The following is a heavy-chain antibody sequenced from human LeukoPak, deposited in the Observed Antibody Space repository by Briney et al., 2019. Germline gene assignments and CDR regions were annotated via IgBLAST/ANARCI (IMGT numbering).Heavy chain of an antibody. CDR3: AKDPRGYSGYA. D-gene: IGHD5-12*01. V-gene: IGHV3-23*01. J-gene: IGHJ5*02. CDR2: ISGSGGST. Sequence: GGSLRLSCAASGFTFSSYAMSWVRQAPGKGLEWVSAISGSGGSTYYADSVKGRFTISRDNSKNTLHLQMNSLRAEDTAVYYCAKDPRGYSGYAWGQGTLVTVSS. CDR1: GFTFSSYA.